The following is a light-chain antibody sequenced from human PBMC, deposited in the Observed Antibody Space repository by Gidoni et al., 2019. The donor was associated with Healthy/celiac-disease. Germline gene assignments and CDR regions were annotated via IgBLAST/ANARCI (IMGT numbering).Light chain of an antibody. Sequence: IQFTQSPSSLSASVGDRVTITCRASQGISSYLAWYQKKPGKAPKLLIYAASTLQSGVPSRFSGSGSGTDFTLTISSLQPEDFATYYCQQLNSYPLTFGGGTKVEIK. V-gene: IGKV1-9*01. CDR3: QQLNSYPLT. CDR1: QGISSY. J-gene: IGKJ4*01. CDR2: AAS.